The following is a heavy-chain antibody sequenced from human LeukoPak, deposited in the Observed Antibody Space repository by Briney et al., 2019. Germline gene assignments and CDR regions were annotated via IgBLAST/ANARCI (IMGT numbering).Heavy chain of an antibody. CDR1: GFTVSSNY. D-gene: IGHD6-19*01. CDR3: ARWLPKNYYFDY. Sequence: GGSLRLSCAASGFTVSSNYMSWVRQAPGKGLEWVSVIYSGGSTYYADSVKGRFTISRDNSKSTLYLQMNSLRAEDTAVYYCARWLPKNYYFDYWGQGTLVTVSS. V-gene: IGHV3-66*01. CDR2: IYSGGST. J-gene: IGHJ4*02.